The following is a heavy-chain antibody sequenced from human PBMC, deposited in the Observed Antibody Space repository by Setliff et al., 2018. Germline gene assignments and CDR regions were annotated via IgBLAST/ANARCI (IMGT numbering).Heavy chain of an antibody. CDR3: ARGPSPTVTPSRLIYFYHMDV. CDR1: GYSFSDYG. J-gene: IGHJ6*03. V-gene: IGHV1-69*13. Sequence: SVKVSCKASGYSFSDYGISWVRQAPGQGLEWMGGIIPIFGTANYAQKFQGRLTITADQSTTTVYMKLSSLRFDDTALYYCARGPSPTVTPSRLIYFYHMDVRGTGTTVTVSS. CDR2: IIPIFGTA. D-gene: IGHD4-17*01.